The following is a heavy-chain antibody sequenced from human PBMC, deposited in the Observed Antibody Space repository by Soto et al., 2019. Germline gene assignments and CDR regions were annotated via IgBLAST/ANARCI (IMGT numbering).Heavy chain of an antibody. V-gene: IGHV4-30-2*01. J-gene: IGHJ6*02. CDR2: IYHSGST. D-gene: IGHD3-22*01. CDR1: GGSISSGGYS. Sequence: SETLFLTCAVSGGSISSGGYSWSWIRQPPGKGLEWIGYIYHSGSTYYNPSLKSRVTISVDRSKNQFSLKLSSVTAADTAVYYCARVNYYDSRYYYGMDVWGQGTTVTVSS. CDR3: ARVNYYDSRYYYGMDV.